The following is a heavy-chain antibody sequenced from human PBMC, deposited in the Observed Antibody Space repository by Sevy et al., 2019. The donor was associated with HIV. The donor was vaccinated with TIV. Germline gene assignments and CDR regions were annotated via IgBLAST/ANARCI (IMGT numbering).Heavy chain of an antibody. D-gene: IGHD3-22*01. CDR3: EKIVYYGSSRYDDAFDI. Sequence: GGSLRLSCAASGFTFDDYAMHWVRQAPGKGLEWVSGISWNSGSIGYADSVKGRFTISRDNAKNSLYLQMNSLRAEYNALYYYEKIVYYGSSRYDDAFDIWGQGTMVTVSS. J-gene: IGHJ3*02. CDR1: GFTFDDYA. V-gene: IGHV3-9*01. CDR2: ISWNSGSI.